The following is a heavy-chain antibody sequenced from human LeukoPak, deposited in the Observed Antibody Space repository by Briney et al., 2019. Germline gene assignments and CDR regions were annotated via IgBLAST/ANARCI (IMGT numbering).Heavy chain of an antibody. Sequence: GGSLRLSCAASGFTFNNYAMHWVRQAPGKGLEWVAVISYDGSNKYQADSVKGRFSISRDNSKNTLYLQMNSLRVEDMAVYYCARDRKAVTGALDYWGQGTLVTVSS. CDR2: ISYDGSNK. CDR1: GFTFNNYA. V-gene: IGHV3-30*04. J-gene: IGHJ4*02. CDR3: ARDRKAVTGALDY. D-gene: IGHD6-19*01.